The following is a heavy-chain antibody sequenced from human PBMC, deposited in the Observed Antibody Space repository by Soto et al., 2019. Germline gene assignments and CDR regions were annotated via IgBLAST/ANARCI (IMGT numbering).Heavy chain of an antibody. CDR2: ISGSGADT. CDR3: ARLSGGYSNLAPDY. CDR1: GFTFSTYA. Sequence: GGSLRLSCAASGFTFSTYAMTWVRQAPGKGLEWVSAISGSGADTYYADSVKGRVTISRDNAKNTLYLQMNGLRAEDTAVYYCARLSGGYSNLAPDYWGQGTLVTVSS. J-gene: IGHJ4*02. V-gene: IGHV3-23*01. D-gene: IGHD1-26*01.